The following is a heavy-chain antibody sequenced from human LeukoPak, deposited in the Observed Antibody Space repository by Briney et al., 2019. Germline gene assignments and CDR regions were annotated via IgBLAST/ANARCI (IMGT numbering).Heavy chain of an antibody. CDR2: IHYSGIT. V-gene: IGHV4-59*11. CDR3: ARGDSSNWYSKFDF. Sequence: NPSETLSLTCTVSGVSISSHSWSWVRRPPGKGLEWIGYIHYSGITNYNPSLKSRVTISFDTSKNQFSLRLTSVTAADTAVYYCARGDSSNWYSKFDFWGQGILVTVFS. CDR1: GVSISSHS. J-gene: IGHJ4*02. D-gene: IGHD6-13*01.